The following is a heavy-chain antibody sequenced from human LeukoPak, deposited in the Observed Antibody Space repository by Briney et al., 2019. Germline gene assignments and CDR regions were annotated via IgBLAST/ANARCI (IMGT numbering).Heavy chain of an antibody. V-gene: IGHV3-30*02. J-gene: IGHJ4*02. Sequence: GRSLRLSCAASGFTFSNYGMHWVRQAPGKGLQWVAFIRYDGSNKYHADSVKGRFTISRDSSKNTLFLQMNRLRPEDAAVYYCAKAPVTTCRGAFCYPFDYWGLGTLVTVSS. D-gene: IGHD2-15*01. CDR1: GFTFSNYG. CDR2: IRYDGSNK. CDR3: AKAPVTTCRGAFCYPFDY.